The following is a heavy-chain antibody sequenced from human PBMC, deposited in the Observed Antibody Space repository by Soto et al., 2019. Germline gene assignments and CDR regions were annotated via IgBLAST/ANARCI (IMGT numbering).Heavy chain of an antibody. CDR1: GFPFTTYG. D-gene: IGHD3-10*01. J-gene: IGHJ4*02. CDR2: ISFDGSNK. V-gene: IGHV3-30*03. CDR3: VGGQYYFDF. Sequence: QVQLVESGGGVVQPGTSLRLSCVASGFPFTTYGMYWVREGPGKGLEWVAVISFDGSNKYYADSVKGRFTISRDNSKNTLFLPMNSLRPEDTALYYCVGGQYYFDFRGQGTLVTVSS.